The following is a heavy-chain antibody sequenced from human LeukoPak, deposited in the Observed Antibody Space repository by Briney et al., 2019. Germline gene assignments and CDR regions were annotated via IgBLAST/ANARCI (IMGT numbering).Heavy chain of an antibody. J-gene: IGHJ6*02. CDR2: ISYDGSNK. Sequence: GGSLRLSCAASGFTFSTYAMHWVRQAPGKGLEWVAVISYDGSNKYYADSVKGRFTISRDNSKNTLYLQMNSLRAEDTAVYYCAKDLHSSGWFYYYYYGMDVWGQGTTVTVSS. D-gene: IGHD6-19*01. V-gene: IGHV3-30*04. CDR1: GFTFSTYA. CDR3: AKDLHSSGWFYYYYYGMDV.